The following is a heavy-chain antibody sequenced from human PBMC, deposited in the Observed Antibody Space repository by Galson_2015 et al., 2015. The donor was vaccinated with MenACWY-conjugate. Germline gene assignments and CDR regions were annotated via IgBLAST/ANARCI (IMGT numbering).Heavy chain of an antibody. CDR3: ARHTAVSGTRGFDM. Sequence: KSSLMGRLTISRDISKSQFSLRMTSVTAADTAIYFCARHTAVSGTRGFDMWGQGTLVTVSS. J-gene: IGHJ3*02. V-gene: IGHV4/OR15-8*02. D-gene: IGHD6-19*01.